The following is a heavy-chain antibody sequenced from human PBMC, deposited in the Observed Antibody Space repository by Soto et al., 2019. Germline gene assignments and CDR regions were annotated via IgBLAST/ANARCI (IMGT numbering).Heavy chain of an antibody. Sequence: GGSLRLSCAASGFTFGSYWMSWVRQAPGKGLEWVANIKQDGSEKYYVDSVKGRFTISRDNAKNSLCLQMNSLRAEDTAVYYCARVYLLHAFDIWGQGTMVTVSS. J-gene: IGHJ3*02. D-gene: IGHD3-16*02. CDR2: IKQDGSEK. CDR3: ARVYLLHAFDI. V-gene: IGHV3-7*01. CDR1: GFTFGSYW.